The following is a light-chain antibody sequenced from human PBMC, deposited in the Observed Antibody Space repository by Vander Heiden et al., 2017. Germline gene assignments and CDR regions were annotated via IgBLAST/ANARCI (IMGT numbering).Light chain of an antibody. CDR1: SSNIGSNF. CDR3: AAWDDSLSGWV. Sequence: QSVLTQPPSASGPPGQRVTISCSGSSSNIGSNFVFGYQQLPGTAPKLLIYRNNQRPSGAPDRFSGSKSGTSASLAISGLRSEDESDYYCAAWDDSLSGWVFGGGTKLTVL. J-gene: IGLJ2*01. V-gene: IGLV1-47*01. CDR2: RNN.